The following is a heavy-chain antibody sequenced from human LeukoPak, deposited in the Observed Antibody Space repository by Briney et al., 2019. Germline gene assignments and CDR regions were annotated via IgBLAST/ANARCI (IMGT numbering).Heavy chain of an antibody. V-gene: IGHV1-69*13. CDR3: ARGTYSGYDPIDY. J-gene: IGHJ4*02. D-gene: IGHD5-12*01. Sequence: GASVKVSCKASGYTFTSYYMHWVRQAPGQGLEWMGGIIPIFGTVNYAQKFQGRVTITADESTSTAYMELSSLRSEDTAVYYCARGTYSGYDPIDYWGQGTLVTVSS. CDR1: GYTFTSYY. CDR2: IIPIFGTV.